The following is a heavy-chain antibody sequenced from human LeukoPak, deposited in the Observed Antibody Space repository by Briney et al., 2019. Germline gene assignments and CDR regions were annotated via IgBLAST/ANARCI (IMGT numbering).Heavy chain of an antibody. V-gene: IGHV1-46*01. CDR3: ARHELGGSSPFDY. Sequence: GASVTASCKTSGYTFTNYYMHWVRQAPGQGLEWMGIINPSGTSTTYAQKFQGRVTMTRDTSTSTDFMELSSLRSEDTAVYYCARHELGGSSPFDYWGQGTLVTVSS. CDR1: GYTFTNYY. J-gene: IGHJ4*02. CDR2: INPSGTST. D-gene: IGHD2-15*01.